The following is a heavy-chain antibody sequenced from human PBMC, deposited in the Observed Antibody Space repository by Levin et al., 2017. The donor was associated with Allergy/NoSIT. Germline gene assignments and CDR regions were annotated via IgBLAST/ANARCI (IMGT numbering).Heavy chain of an antibody. CDR2: ISYSGNT. D-gene: IGHD2-15*01. J-gene: IGHJ4*02. V-gene: IGHV4-39*07. CDR1: GASISSSSYY. CDR3: ARGLCSGGSCYLLDY. Sequence: SETLSLTCSVSGASISSSSYYWGWIRQPPGKGLEWIGSISYSGNTYYNPSLKSRVTISVDTSKNQFSLKVSSVTAADTAVYYCARGLCSGGSCYLLDYWGQGTLVTVSS.